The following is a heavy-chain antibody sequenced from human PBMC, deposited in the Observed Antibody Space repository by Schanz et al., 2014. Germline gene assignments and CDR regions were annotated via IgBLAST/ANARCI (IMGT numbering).Heavy chain of an antibody. CDR1: GFTFSSYW. V-gene: IGHV3-74*01. CDR3: TRGSGSRSYGWYYDS. CDR2: INSDGSSA. D-gene: IGHD3-10*01. Sequence: EVQLVESGGGLVQPGGSLRLSCAASGFTFSSYWMHWVRQAPGKGLVWISRINSDGSSASYADSVKGRFTISRDNAKNTLYLQMNRVRDEDSAVYYCTRGSGSRSYGWYYDSWGQGTLVTVSS. J-gene: IGHJ4*02.